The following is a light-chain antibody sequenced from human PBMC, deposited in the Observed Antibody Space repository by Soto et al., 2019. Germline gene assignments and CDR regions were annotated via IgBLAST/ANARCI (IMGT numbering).Light chain of an antibody. CDR1: QSVSSSC. CDR3: QQYCSSPIT. J-gene: IGKJ5*01. CDR2: DAY. Sequence: EIVLTQSPGTLSLSPGERATLSCRASQSVSSSCLGWYQQKPGQAPRLLIYDAYSRVTGSPDRFSGSGSGTDFTLTISRLEPEDFAVYYCQQYCSSPITFGQWTRVENK. V-gene: IGKV3-20*01.